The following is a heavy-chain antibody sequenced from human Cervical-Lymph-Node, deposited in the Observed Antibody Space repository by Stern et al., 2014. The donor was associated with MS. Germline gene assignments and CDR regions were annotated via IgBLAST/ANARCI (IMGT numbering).Heavy chain of an antibody. CDR3: ARAAAFGELFFDH. CDR2: IYHSGST. CDR1: GGSISSSNW. V-gene: IGHV4-4*02. J-gene: IGHJ5*02. D-gene: IGHD3-10*01. Sequence: MQLVESGPGLVKPSETLSLTCAVSGGSISSSNWGSWVRQPPGKGLEWIGEIYHSGSTNDNPSLKSRVTISVDKPKNQFPLKRSSVTAADTAVYYCARAAAFGELFFDHWGQGTLVTVSS.